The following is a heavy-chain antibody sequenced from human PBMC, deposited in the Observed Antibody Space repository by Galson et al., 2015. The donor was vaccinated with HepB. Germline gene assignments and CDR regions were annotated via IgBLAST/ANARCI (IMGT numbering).Heavy chain of an antibody. Sequence: QSGAEVKKPGESLRISCKGSGYSFNNYWISWVRQMHGKGVEWMGRIDPSDPSTNSSPSFQGRVTISDDKSINPAYLQWNNLKASDTAMYFCARRKRDFWSGYFVFDYWGQGTLVTISS. CDR3: ARRKRDFWSGYFVFDY. CDR2: IDPSDPST. CDR1: GYSFNNYW. V-gene: IGHV5-10-1*01. J-gene: IGHJ4*02. D-gene: IGHD3-3*01.